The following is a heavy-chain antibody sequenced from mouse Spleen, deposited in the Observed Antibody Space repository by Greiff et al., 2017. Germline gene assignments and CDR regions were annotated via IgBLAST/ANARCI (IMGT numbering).Heavy chain of an antibody. CDR2: INYDGSST. D-gene: IGHD2-5*01. CDR3: ARDQSNYGFDY. V-gene: IGHV5-16*01. J-gene: IGHJ2*01. CDR1: GFTFSDYY. Sequence: EVKVVESEGGLVQPGSSMKLSCTASGFTFSDYYMAWVRQVPEKGLEWVANINYDGSSTYYLDSLKSRFIISRDNAKNILYLQMSSLKSEDTATYYCARDQSNYGFDYWGQGTTLTVSS.